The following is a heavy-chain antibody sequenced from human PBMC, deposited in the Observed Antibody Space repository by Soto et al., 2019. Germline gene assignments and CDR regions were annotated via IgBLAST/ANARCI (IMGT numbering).Heavy chain of an antibody. V-gene: IGHV3-21*01. J-gene: IGHJ4*02. CDR1: GFTFSSYS. D-gene: IGHD2-2*01. CDR3: ARPARECSSPGCAN. CDR2: ISSSSSYI. Sequence: GGSLRLSCAASGFTFSSYSMNWVRQAPGKGLEWVSSISSSSSYIYYADSVKGRFTISRDNIKNSLYLQMTSLRAEDTAMYYCARPARECSSPGCANWGQGTLVTVSS.